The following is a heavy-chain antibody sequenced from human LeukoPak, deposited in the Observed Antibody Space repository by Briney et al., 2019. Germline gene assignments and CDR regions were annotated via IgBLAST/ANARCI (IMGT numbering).Heavy chain of an antibody. CDR1: GFTFSSYA. D-gene: IGHD6-19*01. V-gene: IGHV3-30-3*01. Sequence: GRSLRLSCAASGFTFSSYAMHWVRQAPGKGLEWVAVISYDGSNKYYADSVKGRFTISRDNSKNTLYLRMNSLRAEDTAVYYCAKDSVTVAGTPGDYWGQGTLVTVSS. CDR2: ISYDGSNK. CDR3: AKDSVTVAGTPGDY. J-gene: IGHJ4*02.